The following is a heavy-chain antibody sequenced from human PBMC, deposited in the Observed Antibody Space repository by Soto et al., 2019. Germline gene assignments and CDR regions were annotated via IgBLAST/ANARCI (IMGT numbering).Heavy chain of an antibody. CDR1: GYNFAGYW. Sequence: GESLKISCRGSGYNFAGYWIAWVRQMPGKGLELMGIIYPSDSDTRYRPSFQGQVTISADKSISSAYLQWSSLRASDTAMYYCARGGVSTRTFDYWGQGTPVTVSS. CDR3: ARGGVSTRTFDY. D-gene: IGHD3-3*01. V-gene: IGHV5-51*01. J-gene: IGHJ4*02. CDR2: IYPSDSDT.